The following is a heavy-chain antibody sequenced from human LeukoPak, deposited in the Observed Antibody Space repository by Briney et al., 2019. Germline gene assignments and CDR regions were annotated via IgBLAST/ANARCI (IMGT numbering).Heavy chain of an antibody. V-gene: IGHV1-2*05. D-gene: IGHD3-10*01. J-gene: IGHJ4*02. CDR3: ARGTMVRGVPRDY. Sequence: ASVKVSCKASGYTFTGYYMHCVRQAPGQGLEWMVRINPNSGGTNYAQKFQWRVTMTRDTSISTPYMELRRLRSADTDVYYCARGTMVRGVPRDYWGQGTLVTVSS. CDR2: INPNSGGT. CDR1: GYTFTGYY.